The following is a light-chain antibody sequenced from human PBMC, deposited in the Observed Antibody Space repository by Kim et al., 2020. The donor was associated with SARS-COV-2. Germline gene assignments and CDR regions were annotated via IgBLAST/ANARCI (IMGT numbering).Light chain of an antibody. CDR1: PNVSSSY. Sequence: EIVLTQSPVTLSLSPGERATLSCRASPNVSSSYLAWYQQKPGQAPRLLIYGASSRATGIPDRFSGSGSGTDFTLTISRLDPEDFAVYYCQQYGSTPVTFGRGTKVDIK. CDR2: GAS. CDR3: QQYGSTPVT. J-gene: IGKJ1*01. V-gene: IGKV3-20*01.